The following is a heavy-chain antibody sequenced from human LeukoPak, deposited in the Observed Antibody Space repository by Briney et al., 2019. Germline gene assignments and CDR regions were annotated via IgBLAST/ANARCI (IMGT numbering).Heavy chain of an antibody. V-gene: IGHV4-59*01. CDR3: ARGFLSPFDY. CDR1: GGSISSYY. CDR2: IYYSGST. J-gene: IGHJ4*02. D-gene: IGHD3-10*01. Sequence: PSETLSLTCTISGGSISSYYWSWIRQPPGKGLEWIGYIYYSGSTNYNPSLKSRVTISVDTSKNQFSLKLSSVTAADTAVYYCARGFLSPFDYWGQGTLVTVSS.